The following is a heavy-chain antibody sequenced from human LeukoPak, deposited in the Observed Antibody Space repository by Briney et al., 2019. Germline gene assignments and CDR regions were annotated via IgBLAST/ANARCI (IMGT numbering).Heavy chain of an antibody. Sequence: SQTLSLTCALSGDSVSTNGIAWIWIRQSPSRGLEWLGRTYYRSKWNNDYAVSVKSRITINPDTSKNQFSLQLNSVTPEDTAVYYCARASLQSVYLDCWGQGTLVTVSS. J-gene: IGHJ4*02. CDR3: ARASLQSVYLDC. V-gene: IGHV6-1*01. CDR1: GDSVSTNGIA. CDR2: TYYRSKWNN.